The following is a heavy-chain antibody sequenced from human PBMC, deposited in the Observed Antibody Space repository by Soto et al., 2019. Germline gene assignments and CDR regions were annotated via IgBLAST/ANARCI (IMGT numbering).Heavy chain of an antibody. Sequence: ASVKVSCKASGYTFTSYAMHWVRQAPGQRLEWMGWINAGNGNTKYSQKFQGRVTITRDTSASTAYMELSSLRSEDTAVYYCARGDIAAAGNWFDPWGQGTLVTVSS. J-gene: IGHJ5*02. V-gene: IGHV1-3*01. CDR2: INAGNGNT. CDR1: GYTFTSYA. D-gene: IGHD6-13*01. CDR3: ARGDIAAAGNWFDP.